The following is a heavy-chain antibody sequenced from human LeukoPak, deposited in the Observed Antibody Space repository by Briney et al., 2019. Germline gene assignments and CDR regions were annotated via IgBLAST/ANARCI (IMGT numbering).Heavy chain of an antibody. CDR2: ISYDGSNK. CDR3: AKDISRWLQSCFDY. Sequence: GGSLRLSCAASGFTFSSYGMHWVRQAPGKGLEWVAVISYDGSNKYYADSVKGRFTISRGNSKNTLYLQMNSLRAEDTAVYYCAKDISRWLQSCFDYWGQGTLVTVSS. V-gene: IGHV3-30*18. J-gene: IGHJ4*02. CDR1: GFTFSSYG. D-gene: IGHD5-24*01.